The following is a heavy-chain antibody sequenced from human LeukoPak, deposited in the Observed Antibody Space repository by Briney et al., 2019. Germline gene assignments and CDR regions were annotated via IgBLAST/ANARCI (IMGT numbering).Heavy chain of an antibody. J-gene: IGHJ4*02. CDR2: IIPIFGTA. CDR3: ARIPYYYDSSGYYRDY. V-gene: IGHV1-69*13. D-gene: IGHD3-22*01. Sequence: EASVKVSCKASGGTFSSYAISWVRQAPGQGLEWMGGIIPIFGTANYAQKFQGRVTITADESTSTAYMELSSPRSEDTAVYYCARIPYYYDSSGYYRDYWGQGTLVTVSS. CDR1: GGTFSSYA.